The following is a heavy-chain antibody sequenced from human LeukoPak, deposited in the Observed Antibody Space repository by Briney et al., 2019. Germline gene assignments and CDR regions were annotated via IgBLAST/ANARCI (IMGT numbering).Heavy chain of an antibody. J-gene: IGHJ6*03. D-gene: IGHD2-15*01. CDR3: ARNLAASDYYYYYMDV. V-gene: IGHV4-34*01. Sequence: SETLSLTCAVYGGSFSGYYWSWIRQPPGKGLEWIGEINHSGSTNYNPSLKSRVTISVDTSKNQFSLKLSSVTAADTAVYYCARNLAASDYYYYYMDVWGKGTTVTVSS. CDR2: INHSGST. CDR1: GGSFSGYY.